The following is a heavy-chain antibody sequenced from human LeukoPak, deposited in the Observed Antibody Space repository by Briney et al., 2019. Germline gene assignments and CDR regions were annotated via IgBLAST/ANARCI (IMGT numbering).Heavy chain of an antibody. CDR1: GYTFTDSY. D-gene: IGHD1-7*01. V-gene: IGHV1-2*02. CDR3: TRDINWNYGY. J-gene: IGHJ4*02. CDR2: INPNSGDT. Sequence: GASVKVSCKASGYTFTDSYMDCVRQAPGQGLEWMGWINPNSGDTNYAQKFQGRVTMTRDTSISTAYMELSRLTSDDTAVYYCTRDINWNYGYWGQGTLVTVSS.